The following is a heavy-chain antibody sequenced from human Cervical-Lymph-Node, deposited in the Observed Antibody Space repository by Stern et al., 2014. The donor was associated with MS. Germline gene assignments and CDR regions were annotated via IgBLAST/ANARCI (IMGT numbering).Heavy chain of an antibody. Sequence: VQLVPSGAEVKKPGETLQISCKGSGYRFTANWIAWVRQMRGKGLVWMGIIYPGASDTRCSPSFQGDVTNAADKSISTAYLQWSSLKASDTAMYYCARDYGDYAFDYWGQGTLVTVSS. J-gene: IGHJ4*02. D-gene: IGHD4-17*01. V-gene: IGHV5-51*01. CDR1: GYRFTANW. CDR2: IYPGASDT. CDR3: ARDYGDYAFDY.